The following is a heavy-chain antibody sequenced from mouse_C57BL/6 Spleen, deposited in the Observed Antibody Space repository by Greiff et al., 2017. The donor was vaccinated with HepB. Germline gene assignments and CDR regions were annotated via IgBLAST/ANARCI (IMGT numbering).Heavy chain of an antibody. CDR3: ARGDYSASSEYYFDS. Sequence: VQLQQPGAELVMPGASVKLSCKASGYTFTSYWMHWVKQRPGQGLEWIGEIDPSDSYTNYNQKFEGKSTFTVDKSYSTAYMQLSSLTSEDSAVYYCARGDYSASSEYYFDSWGQGTTLTVSS. V-gene: IGHV1-69*01. CDR2: IDPSDSYT. J-gene: IGHJ2*01. CDR1: GYTFTSYW. D-gene: IGHD1-1*01.